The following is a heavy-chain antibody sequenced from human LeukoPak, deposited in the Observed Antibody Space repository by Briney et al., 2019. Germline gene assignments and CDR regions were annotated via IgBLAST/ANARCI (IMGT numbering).Heavy chain of an antibody. CDR1: GYIFTGHY. CDR2: INPNSGDT. Sequence: ASLKVSCKTSGYIFTGHYLHWVPQSPRQGLEWMGWINPNSGDTNYAQKFQGKISMTADTSTSTAYMELRRLRSDDTAVYYCAKGFDAADYYWGQGGFDFWGQGTKVIVSS. CDR3: AKGFDAADYYWGQGGFDF. D-gene: IGHD3-16*01. J-gene: IGHJ3*01. V-gene: IGHV1-2*02.